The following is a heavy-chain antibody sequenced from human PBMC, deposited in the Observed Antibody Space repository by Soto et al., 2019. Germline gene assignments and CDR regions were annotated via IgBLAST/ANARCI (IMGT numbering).Heavy chain of an antibody. CDR3: ARDSIAAAGTPTYH. CDR1: GGTFSSYA. Sequence: QVQLVQSGAEVKKPGSSVKVSCKASGGTFSSYAISWVRQAPGQGLEWMGGIIPIFGTANYAQKFQGRVTITADESTSTAYMELSSMSSKDTAVYYCARDSIAAAGTPTYHWGQGTLVTVSS. V-gene: IGHV1-69*12. D-gene: IGHD6-13*01. J-gene: IGHJ4*02. CDR2: IIPIFGTA.